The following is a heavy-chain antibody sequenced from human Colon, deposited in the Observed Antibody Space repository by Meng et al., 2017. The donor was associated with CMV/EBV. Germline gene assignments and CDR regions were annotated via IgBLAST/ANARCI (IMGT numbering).Heavy chain of an antibody. V-gene: IGHV4-61*08. Sequence: HVQLQESGPGLVKPSETLSLTCIVSGVSVTSGAYHWSWIRQSPGKGLEWIGYIYDTGITIYNPSLKSRVTIFLETSKNQFSLNLNSMTTADTAVYYCAKSRSSTPGIVDDWGQGTLVTVSS. J-gene: IGHJ4*02. CDR2: IYDTGIT. CDR3: AKSRSSTPGIVDD. CDR1: GVSVTSGAYH. D-gene: IGHD2/OR15-2a*01.